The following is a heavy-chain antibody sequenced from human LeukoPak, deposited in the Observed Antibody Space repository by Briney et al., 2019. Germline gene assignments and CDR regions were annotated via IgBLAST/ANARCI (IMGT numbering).Heavy chain of an antibody. J-gene: IGHJ4*02. CDR1: GFTFSSYG. CDR3: ARSPYYDSSGYWDY. CDR2: ISGSGGST. D-gene: IGHD3-22*01. Sequence: PGGSLRLSCAASGFTFSSYGMSWVRQAPGKGLECVSSISGSGGSTNHADSVKGRFTISRDNSKNTLYLQMNSLRAEDTAVYYCARSPYYDSSGYWDYWGQGTLVTVSS. V-gene: IGHV3-23*01.